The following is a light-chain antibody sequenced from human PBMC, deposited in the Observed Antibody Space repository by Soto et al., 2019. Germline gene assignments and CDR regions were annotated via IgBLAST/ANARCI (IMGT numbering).Light chain of an antibody. CDR1: SSDVGAYNF. CDR3: SAFTVRRTYG. J-gene: IGLJ1*01. Sequence: QSVLTQPASVSGSPGQSITISCTGTSSDVGAYNFVSWHQQHPGKAPKLMIYNVYDRPSGISYRFSGSKSGNTASLTISGVQGEGGAYYFFSAFTVRRTYGLGTGTKLTVL. V-gene: IGLV2-14*03. CDR2: NVY.